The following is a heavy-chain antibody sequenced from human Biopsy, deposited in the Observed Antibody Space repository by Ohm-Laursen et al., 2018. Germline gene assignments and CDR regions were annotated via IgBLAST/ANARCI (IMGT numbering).Heavy chain of an antibody. CDR2: VYYSGTT. D-gene: IGHD2-2*01. J-gene: IGHJ6*02. Sequence: GTLSLTCTVSGGSVSDSFHFWSWIQQPPGKGLEWIGDVYYSGTTNYNPSLKSRLTISVDTSKNQFSLNLNSVTAADTAVYFCARDVKRYCSGTSCYSGYFGMDAWGQGTTVTVS. V-gene: IGHV4-61*01. CDR3: ARDVKRYCSGTSCYSGYFGMDA. CDR1: GGSVSDSFHF.